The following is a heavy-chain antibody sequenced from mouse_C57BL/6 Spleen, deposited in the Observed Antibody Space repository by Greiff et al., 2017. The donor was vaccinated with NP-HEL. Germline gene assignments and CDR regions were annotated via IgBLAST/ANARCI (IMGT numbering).Heavy chain of an antibody. Sequence: DVQLQESGPGLVKPSQSLSLTCSVTGYSITSGYYWNWIRQFPGNKLEWMGYISYDGSNNYNPSLKNRISITRDTSKNQFFLKLNSVTTEDTATYYCASHFYAMDYWGQGTSVTVSS. CDR3: ASHFYAMDY. CDR2: ISYDGSN. J-gene: IGHJ4*01. V-gene: IGHV3-6*01. CDR1: GYSITSGYY.